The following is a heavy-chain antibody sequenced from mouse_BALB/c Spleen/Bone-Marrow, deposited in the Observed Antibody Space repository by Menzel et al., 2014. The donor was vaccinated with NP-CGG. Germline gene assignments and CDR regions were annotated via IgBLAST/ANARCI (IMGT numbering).Heavy chain of an antibody. CDR3: ARFRSYTMDF. CDR1: GYTFSNLW. CDR2: ILPGSDST. J-gene: IGHJ4*01. Sequence: VQLQESGAELVKPGASVKISCEATGYTFSNLWIEWMKQRPGHGLEWIGEILPGSDSTKYHEKFKGKATFTADPSTKTVYMQLSSLTSEDSAVYYCARFRSYTMDFWGQGTSVTVSS. V-gene: IGHV1-9*01.